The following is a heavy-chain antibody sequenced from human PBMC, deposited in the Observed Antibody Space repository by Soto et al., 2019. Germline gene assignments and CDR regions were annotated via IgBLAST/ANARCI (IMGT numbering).Heavy chain of an antibody. V-gene: IGHV4-30-4*01. J-gene: IGHJ4*02. D-gene: IGHD3-22*01. CDR2: IYYSGST. CDR1: GGSISSGDYY. CDR3: ARFRPPYYYDSSGTSGFDY. Sequence: SETLSLTCTVSGGSISSGDYYWSWIRQPPGKGLEWIGYIYYSGSTYYNPSLKSRVTISVDTSKNQFSLKLSSVTAADTAVYYCARFRPPYYYDSSGTSGFDYWGQGTLVTVSS.